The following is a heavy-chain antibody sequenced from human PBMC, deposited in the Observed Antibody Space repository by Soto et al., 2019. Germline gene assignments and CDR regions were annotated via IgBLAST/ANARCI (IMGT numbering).Heavy chain of an antibody. J-gene: IGHJ4*02. CDR2: ISGSGGST. Sequence: EVQLLESGGGLVQPGGSLRLSCAASGFTFSSYGMSWVRQAPGKGLEWVSAISGSGGSTYYADSVKGRFTFSRDNSKNTLSLQMNSLRAGDTAVYYCAKGSGSSWYSSWGQGTLVTVSS. D-gene: IGHD6-13*01. V-gene: IGHV3-23*01. CDR3: AKGSGSSWYSS. CDR1: GFTFSSYG.